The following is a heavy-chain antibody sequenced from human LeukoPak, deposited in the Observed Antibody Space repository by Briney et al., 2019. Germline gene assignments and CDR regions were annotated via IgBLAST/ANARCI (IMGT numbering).Heavy chain of an antibody. CDR2: IYPRDGST. CDR3: ARDQEGFDY. Sequence: ASVKVSCKASGYTFTNNHLPWVRPAPGQGLEWMGMIYPRDGSTSYAQNFQGRVTVTRDTSTTTVHMELRGLRSEDTAVYYCARDQEGFDYWGQGTVVTVSS. V-gene: IGHV1-46*01. CDR1: GYTFTNNH. J-gene: IGHJ4*02.